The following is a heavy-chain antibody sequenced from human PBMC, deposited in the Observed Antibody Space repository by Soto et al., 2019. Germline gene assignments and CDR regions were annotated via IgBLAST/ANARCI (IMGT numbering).Heavy chain of an antibody. V-gene: IGHV4-59*01. CDR1: DGSIRGYY. CDR3: ARGASNWQYFDY. J-gene: IGHJ4*02. Sequence: SETLSLTCAVSDGSIRGYYWSCILQPPGKGLEWIGYFHYSGISNYNPSLKSRVTMSPDTSKNQFSLKLSSVSAADTAIYYCARGASNWQYFDYWGQGALVTVSS. D-gene: IGHD4-4*01. CDR2: FHYSGIS.